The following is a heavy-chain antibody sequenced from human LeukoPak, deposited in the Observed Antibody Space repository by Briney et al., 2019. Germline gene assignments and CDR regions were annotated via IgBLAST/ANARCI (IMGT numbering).Heavy chain of an antibody. CDR2: IRYDGSNK. J-gene: IGHJ4*02. CDR1: GFTFSSYG. D-gene: IGHD3-10*01. V-gene: IGHV3-30*02. CDR3: ARESKYYYGSGSYYSSPLDY. Sequence: GGSLRLSCAASGFTFSSYGMHWVRQAPGKGLEWVAFIRYDGSNKYYADSVKGRFTISRDNSKNTLYLQMNSLRAEDTAVYYCARESKYYYGSGSYYSSPLDYWGQGTLVTVSS.